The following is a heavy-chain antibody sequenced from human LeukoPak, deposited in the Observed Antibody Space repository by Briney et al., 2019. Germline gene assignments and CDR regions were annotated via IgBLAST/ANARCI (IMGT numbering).Heavy chain of an antibody. Sequence: GSLRLSCVVSGISLSNYAMTWVRQAPGKGLEWVSYISERGGSTTYADSVKGRFTISRDTSLNTLYLQMNKLRAEDTAVYFCAKRGVVIRGLLVIGYHQEAYHYDFWGQGVLVTVSS. V-gene: IGHV3-23*01. D-gene: IGHD3-10*01. CDR1: GISLSNYA. J-gene: IGHJ4*02. CDR3: AKRGVVIRGLLVIGYHQEAYHYDF. CDR2: ISERGGST.